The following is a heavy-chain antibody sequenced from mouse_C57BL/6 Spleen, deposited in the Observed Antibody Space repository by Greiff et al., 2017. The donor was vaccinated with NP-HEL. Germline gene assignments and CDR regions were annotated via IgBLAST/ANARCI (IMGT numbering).Heavy chain of an antibody. CDR2: IYPRSGNT. CDR1: GYTFTSYG. V-gene: IGHV1-81*01. Sequence: QVQLKQSGAELARPGASVKLSCKASGYTFTSYGISWVKQRTGQGLEWIGEIYPRSGNTYYNEKFKGKATLTADKSSSTAYMELRSLTSEYSAVYFCARSIHYGSSYDAMDYWGQGTSVTVSS. J-gene: IGHJ4*01. D-gene: IGHD1-1*01. CDR3: ARSIHYGSSYDAMDY.